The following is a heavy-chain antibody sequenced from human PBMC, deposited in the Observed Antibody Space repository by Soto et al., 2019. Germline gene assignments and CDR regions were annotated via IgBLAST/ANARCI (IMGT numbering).Heavy chain of an antibody. CDR1: GGSISSGGYS. J-gene: IGHJ4*02. CDR2: IYYSGST. V-gene: IGHV4-31*11. CDR3: ARAPGDYFDY. Sequence: SETLSLTCAVSGGSISSGGYSWSWIRQPPGKGLEWIGYIYYSGSTYYNPSLKGRVTISVDTSKNQFSLKLSSVTAADTAVYYCARAPGDYFDYWGQGTLVTVSS.